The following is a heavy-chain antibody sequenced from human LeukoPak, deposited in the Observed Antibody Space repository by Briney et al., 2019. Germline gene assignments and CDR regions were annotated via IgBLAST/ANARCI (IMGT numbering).Heavy chain of an antibody. V-gene: IGHV4-61*01. CDR3: ASVRAVAGLDY. J-gene: IGHJ4*02. Sequence: SETLSLTCTVPGASFNSGSSYWSWIRQPPGKRLEWIGYIYYSGSTNYNPSLKSRVTISVDTSKNQFSLKLSSVTAADTAVYYCASVRAVAGLDYWGQGTLVTVSS. CDR2: IYYSGST. D-gene: IGHD6-19*01. CDR1: GASFNSGSSY.